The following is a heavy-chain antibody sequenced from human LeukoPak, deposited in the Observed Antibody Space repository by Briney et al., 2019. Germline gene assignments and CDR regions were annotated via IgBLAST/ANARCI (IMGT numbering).Heavy chain of an antibody. CDR2: IYYSGST. V-gene: IGHV4-59*01. CDR3: ARSGAYFDY. J-gene: IGHJ4*02. CDR1: GGSISSYY. Sequence: SETLSLTCTVSGGSISSYYWSWIRQPPGKGLEWIGYIYYSGSTNYNPSLKSRVTISVDTSKNQFSLKLSSVTAAGTAVYYCARSGAYFDYWGQGTLVTVSS. D-gene: IGHD4/OR15-4a*01.